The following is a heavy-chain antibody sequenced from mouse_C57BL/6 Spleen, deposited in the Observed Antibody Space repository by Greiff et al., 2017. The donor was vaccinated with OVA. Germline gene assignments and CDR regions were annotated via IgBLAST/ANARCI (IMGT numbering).Heavy chain of an antibody. Sequence: VKLQESGPELVKPGASVKISCKASGYAFSSSWMNWVKQRPGKGLEWIGRIYPGDGDTNYNGKFKGKATLTADKSSSTAYMQLSSLTSEDSAVYFCANQGFYAMDYWGQGTSVTVSS. CDR1: GYAFSSSW. V-gene: IGHV1-82*01. CDR2: IYPGDGDT. J-gene: IGHJ4*01. CDR3: ANQGFYAMDY.